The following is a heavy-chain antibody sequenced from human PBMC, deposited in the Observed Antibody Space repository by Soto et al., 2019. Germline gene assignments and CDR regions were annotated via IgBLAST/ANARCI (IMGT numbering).Heavy chain of an antibody. CDR1: GGSISSGGYY. V-gene: IGHV4-31*03. CDR3: ARDSSSSGWRRYYFDY. D-gene: IGHD6-19*01. J-gene: IGHJ4*02. CDR2: IYYSGST. Sequence: SETLSLTCTVSGGSISSGGYYWSWIRQHPGKGLEWIGYIYYSGSTYYNPSLKSRVTISVDTSKNQFSLKLSSVTAADTAVYYCARDSSSSGWRRYYFDYWGQGTLVTVSS.